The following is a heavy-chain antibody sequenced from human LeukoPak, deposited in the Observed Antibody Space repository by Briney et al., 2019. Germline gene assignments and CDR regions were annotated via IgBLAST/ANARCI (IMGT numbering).Heavy chain of an antibody. V-gene: IGHV3-23*01. J-gene: IGHJ4*02. Sequence: GGSLRPSCAASGFTFSSYGMSWVRQAPGTGLEWVSSISGNGVTTYYADSVKGRFTISRDNSKNTVYVQMNSLRDEDTAVYYCGRGRLYGSGTYYVFDYWDRGTLVTVSS. CDR3: GRGRLYGSGTYYVFDY. CDR1: GFTFSSYG. D-gene: IGHD3-10*01. CDR2: ISGNGVTT.